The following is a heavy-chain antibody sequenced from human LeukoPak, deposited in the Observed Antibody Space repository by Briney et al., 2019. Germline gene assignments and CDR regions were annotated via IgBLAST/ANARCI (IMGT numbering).Heavy chain of an antibody. J-gene: IGHJ4*02. Sequence: SETLSLTCAVYGGSFSGYYWSWIRQPPGKGVEWIGEINNSGSTNYNPSLKSRVTISVDTSKNQFSLKLSSVAAADTAVYYCARSSRIVVVVAATPYFDYWGQGTLVTVSS. CDR2: INNSGST. D-gene: IGHD2-15*01. CDR1: GGSFSGYY. V-gene: IGHV4-34*01. CDR3: ARSSRIVVVVAATPYFDY.